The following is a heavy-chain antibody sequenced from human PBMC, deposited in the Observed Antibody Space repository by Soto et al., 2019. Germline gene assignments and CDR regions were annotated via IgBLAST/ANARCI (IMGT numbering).Heavy chain of an antibody. CDR1: GGSISSYY. J-gene: IGHJ4*02. V-gene: IGHV4-59*01. Sequence: QVQLQESGPGLVKPSETLSLTCTISGGSISSYYWSWIRQPPGKGLEWIGYVSYSGTSNYNPSLKSRVTISVDTSKDQFSLNLNSVTAADTAAYYCARGADYIGVLASWGQGTLVTVSS. CDR2: VSYSGTS. CDR3: ARGADYIGVLAS. D-gene: IGHD2-2*02.